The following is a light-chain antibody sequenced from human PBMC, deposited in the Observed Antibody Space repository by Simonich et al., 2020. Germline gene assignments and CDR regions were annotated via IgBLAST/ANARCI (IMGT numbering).Light chain of an antibody. CDR2: DVS. Sequence: QSALTQPASVSGSPGQSITISCTGTSSDVGVYNYVSWYQQHPGKAPKLMIYDVSKRPSGVSNRFSGSKSGNTASLTISGLQAEDEADYYCSSYTSSSVLFGGGTKLTVL. V-gene: IGLV2-14*01. CDR3: SSYTSSSVL. CDR1: SSDVGVYNY. J-gene: IGLJ2*01.